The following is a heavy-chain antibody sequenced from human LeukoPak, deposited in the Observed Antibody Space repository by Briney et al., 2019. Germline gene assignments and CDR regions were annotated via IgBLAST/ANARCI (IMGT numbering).Heavy chain of an antibody. Sequence: SETLSLTCTISGGSISSFFWSWIRQPPGKGLEWLGCIDYSGSTQYNPSLKSRVTISVDTSKQQFSLKLSSVTAADTAVYYCARDLGLERNRWNYFESWGQGTLVTVSS. V-gene: IGHV4-59*01. CDR3: ARDLGLERNRWNYFES. CDR2: IDYSGST. D-gene: IGHD1-1*01. CDR1: GGSISSFF. J-gene: IGHJ4*02.